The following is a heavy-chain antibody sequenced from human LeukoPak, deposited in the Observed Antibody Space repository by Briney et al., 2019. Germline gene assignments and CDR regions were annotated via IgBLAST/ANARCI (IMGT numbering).Heavy chain of an antibody. J-gene: IGHJ3*02. CDR3: ARVGYSSGWYEVLPTPPRGLAFDI. CDR2: ISSSSSYI. Sequence: GGSLRLSCAASGFTFSSYSMNWVRQAPGKGLEWVSSISSSSSYIYYADSVKGRFTISRDNAKNSLYLQMNSLRAEDTAVYYCARVGYSSGWYEVLPTPPRGLAFDIWGQGTMVTVSS. V-gene: IGHV3-21*01. CDR1: GFTFSSYS. D-gene: IGHD6-19*01.